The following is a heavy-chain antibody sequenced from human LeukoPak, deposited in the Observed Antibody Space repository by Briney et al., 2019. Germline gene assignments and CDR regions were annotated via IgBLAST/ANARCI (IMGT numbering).Heavy chain of an antibody. CDR3: AKGAREDPPPYSYYGMDV. Sequence: KTGGSLRLSCAASGFTFSRYAMSWVRQAPGKGLEWVSAICCSGGSTYYADSVKGRFTISRDNSKNTLYLQMHSLRAEDTAVYYCAKGAREDPPPYSYYGMDVWGQGTTVTVSS. V-gene: IGHV3-23*01. CDR1: GFTFSRYA. J-gene: IGHJ6*02. CDR2: ICCSGGST.